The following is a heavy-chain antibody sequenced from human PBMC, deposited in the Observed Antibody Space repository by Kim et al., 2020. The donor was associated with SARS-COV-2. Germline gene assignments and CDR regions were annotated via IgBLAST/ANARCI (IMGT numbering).Heavy chain of an antibody. Sequence: SETLSLTCAVYGGSFSGYYWSWIRQPPGKGLEWIGEINHSGSTNYNPSLKSRVTISVDTSKNQFSLKLSSVTAADTAVYYCARGGRSSWFDPWGQGTLVT. V-gene: IGHV4-34*01. CDR2: INHSGST. D-gene: IGHD2-2*01. CDR3: ARGGRSSWFDP. CDR1: GGSFSGYY. J-gene: IGHJ5*02.